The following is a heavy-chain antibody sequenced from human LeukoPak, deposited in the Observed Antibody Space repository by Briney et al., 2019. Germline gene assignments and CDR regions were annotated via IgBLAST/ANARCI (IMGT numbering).Heavy chain of an antibody. Sequence: SETLSLTCTVSGGSISSYYWSWIRQPAGKGLEWIGRIYTSGSTNYNPSLKSRVTMSVDTSKNQFSLKLSSVTAADTAVYYCARGFPIYYDFWSGSQWYGMDVWGQGTTVTVSS. D-gene: IGHD3-3*01. V-gene: IGHV4-4*07. J-gene: IGHJ6*02. CDR2: IYTSGST. CDR3: ARGFPIYYDFWSGSQWYGMDV. CDR1: GGSISSYY.